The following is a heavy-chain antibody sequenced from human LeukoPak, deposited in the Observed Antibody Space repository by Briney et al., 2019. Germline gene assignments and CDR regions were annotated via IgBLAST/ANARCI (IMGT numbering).Heavy chain of an antibody. CDR3: AHRGYDCSGGSCYQKPFDY. J-gene: IGHJ4*02. Sequence: SGPTLVNPTQTVTLTCTFSGFSLSTSGVGVGWIRQPPGKALEWLALIYWDDDKRYSPSLKSRLTITKDTSKNQVVLTMTNMGPVDTATYYCAHRGYDCSGGSCYQKPFDYWGQGTLVTVSS. CDR1: GFSLSTSGVG. CDR2: IYWDDDK. D-gene: IGHD2-15*01. V-gene: IGHV2-5*02.